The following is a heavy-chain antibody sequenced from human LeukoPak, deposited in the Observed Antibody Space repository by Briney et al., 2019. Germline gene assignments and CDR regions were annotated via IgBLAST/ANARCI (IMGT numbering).Heavy chain of an antibody. V-gene: IGHV3-21*01. D-gene: IGHD1-26*01. J-gene: IGHJ3*02. CDR2: ISSSSSYI. CDR3: ARSYSGSYYDAFDI. Sequence: PGGSLRLSCAASGFTFSSYSMSWVRQAPGKGLEWVSSISSSSSYIYYADSVKGRFTISRDNAKNSLYLQMNSLRAEDTAVYYCARSYSGSYYDAFDIWGQGTMVTVSS. CDR1: GFTFSSYS.